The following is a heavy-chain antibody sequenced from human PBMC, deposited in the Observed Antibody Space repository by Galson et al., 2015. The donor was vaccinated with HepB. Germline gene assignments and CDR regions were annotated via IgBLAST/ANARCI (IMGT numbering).Heavy chain of an antibody. CDR3: AKTLASYDILTGYYGALDY. Sequence: SLRLSCAASGFTSSSYAMSWVRQAPGKGLEWVSAISGSGGSTYYADSVKGRFTISRDNSKNTLYLQMNSLRAEDTAVYYCAKTLASYDILTGYYGALDYWGQGTLVTVSS. D-gene: IGHD3-9*01. J-gene: IGHJ4*02. V-gene: IGHV3-23*01. CDR1: GFTSSSYA. CDR2: ISGSGGST.